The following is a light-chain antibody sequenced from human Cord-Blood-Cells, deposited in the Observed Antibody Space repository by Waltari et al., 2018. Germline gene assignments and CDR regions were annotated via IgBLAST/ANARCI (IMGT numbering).Light chain of an antibody. J-gene: IGLJ1*01. V-gene: IGLV2-8*01. CDR2: EVS. Sequence: QSALTQPPSASGSPGQSVTISCTGTSSDVGGYNYVSWYQQHPGKAPNLLIYEVSKRPSAVPDRFSGSKSGNTASLTVSGLQAEDEADYYCSSYAGSNNYVFRTGTKVTVL. CDR1: SSDVGGYNY. CDR3: SSYAGSNNYV.